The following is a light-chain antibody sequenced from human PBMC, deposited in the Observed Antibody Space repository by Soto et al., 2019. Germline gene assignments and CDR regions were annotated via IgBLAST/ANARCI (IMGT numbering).Light chain of an antibody. J-gene: IGKJ4*01. Sequence: AIRMTQSPSSLSASTGDRVTITCRASQGISSYLAWYQQKTGKAPKILIYAESTLQSGVPSRFSGSGSGTDFNLTISCLQSEDFATYYCQKYYSYPLTFGGGTKVDIK. CDR3: QKYYSYPLT. CDR2: AES. V-gene: IGKV1-8*01. CDR1: QGISSY.